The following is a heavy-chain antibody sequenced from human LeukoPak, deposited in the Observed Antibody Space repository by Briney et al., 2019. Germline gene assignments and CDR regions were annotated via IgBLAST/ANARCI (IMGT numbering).Heavy chain of an antibody. D-gene: IGHD3-16*02. V-gene: IGHV1-18*01. J-gene: IGHJ4*02. CDR2: ISAHYGNT. Sequence: ASVKVSCKASGYTFTSYGISWVRQAPGQGLEWMEWISAHYGNTNYAQSFQGRVTMTTDTSTSTAYMELRSLRSDDTAVYYCARDYTGTYPLDHWGQGTLVTVSS. CDR1: GYTFTSYG. CDR3: ARDYTGTYPLDH.